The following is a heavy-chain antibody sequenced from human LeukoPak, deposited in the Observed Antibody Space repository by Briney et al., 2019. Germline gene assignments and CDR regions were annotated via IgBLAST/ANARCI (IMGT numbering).Heavy chain of an antibody. CDR3: ARGLGYCSSTSCPRWFDP. J-gene: IGHJ5*02. CDR2: ISAYNGNT. D-gene: IGHD2-2*01. CDR1: GYTFTSYG. V-gene: IGHV1-18*01. Sequence: ASAKVSCKASGYTFTSYGISWVRQAPGQGLEWMGWISAYNGNTNYAQKLQGRVTMTTDTSTSTAYMELRSLRSDDTAVYYCARGLGYCSSTSCPRWFDPWGQGTLVTVSS.